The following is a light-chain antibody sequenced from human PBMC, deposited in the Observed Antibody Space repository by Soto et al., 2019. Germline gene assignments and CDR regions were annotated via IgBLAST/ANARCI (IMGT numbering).Light chain of an antibody. CDR1: QSVSSN. V-gene: IGKV3-11*01. Sequence: EIVMTQSPATLSVSPGERATLSCRASQSVSSNLAWYQQKPGQAPRLLIYGASSRATGIPDRFSGSGSGTDFTLTISSLEPEDFAVYYCQQRSNWPLTFGGGTKV. CDR3: QQRSNWPLT. CDR2: GAS. J-gene: IGKJ4*01.